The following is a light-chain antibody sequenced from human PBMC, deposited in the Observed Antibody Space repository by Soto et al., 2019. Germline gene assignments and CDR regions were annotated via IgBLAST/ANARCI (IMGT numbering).Light chain of an antibody. Sequence: DIVLTQSPGTLSLSPGERATLSCRASQSVSSSYLAWYQQKPGQAPRLLIYGASSRATAIPDRFSGSGSGTDFTLTISRLEPEDFAVYYCQQYGSSPFTFGPGTKVDIK. CDR3: QQYGSSPFT. CDR2: GAS. CDR1: QSVSSSY. J-gene: IGKJ3*01. V-gene: IGKV3-20*01.